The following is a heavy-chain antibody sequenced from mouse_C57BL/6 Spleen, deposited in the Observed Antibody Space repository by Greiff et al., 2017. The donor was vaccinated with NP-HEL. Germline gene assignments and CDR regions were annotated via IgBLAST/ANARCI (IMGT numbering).Heavy chain of an antibody. J-gene: IGHJ1*03. D-gene: IGHD1-1*01. CDR2: INYDGSST. Sequence: EVMLVESEGGLVQPGSSMKLSCTASGFTFSDYYMAWVRQVPEKGLEWVANINYDGSSTYYLDSLKSRFIISRDNAKNILYLQMSSLKSEDTATYYCARFTTVPSYWYFDVWGTGTTVTVSS. V-gene: IGHV5-16*01. CDR1: GFTFSDYY. CDR3: ARFTTVPSYWYFDV.